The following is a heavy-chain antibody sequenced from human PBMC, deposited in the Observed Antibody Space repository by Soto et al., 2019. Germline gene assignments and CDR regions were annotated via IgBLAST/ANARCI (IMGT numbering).Heavy chain of an antibody. CDR3: ARDRGGRPEQGADAFDI. J-gene: IGHJ3*02. Sequence: ASVKVSCKASGYTFTSYGISWVRQAPGQGLEWMGWISAYNGNTNYAQKLQGRVTMTTDTSTSTAYMELRSLRSDDTAVYYCARDRGGRPEQGADAFDIWGQGTMVTVSS. V-gene: IGHV1-18*01. D-gene: IGHD3-16*01. CDR1: GYTFTSYG. CDR2: ISAYNGNT.